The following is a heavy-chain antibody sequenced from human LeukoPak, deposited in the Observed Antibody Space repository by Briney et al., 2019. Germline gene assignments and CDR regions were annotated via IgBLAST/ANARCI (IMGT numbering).Heavy chain of an antibody. V-gene: IGHV4-31*03. CDR1: GGSISSGGYY. Sequence: SETLSLTCTVSGGSISSGGYYWSWIRQHSGKGLEWIGYIYYSGSTYYNPSLKSRVTISVDTSKNQFSLKLSSVTAADTAVYYCARDGWYDILTGYPIWGQGTMVTVSS. D-gene: IGHD3-9*01. CDR3: ARDGWYDILTGYPI. CDR2: IYYSGST. J-gene: IGHJ3*02.